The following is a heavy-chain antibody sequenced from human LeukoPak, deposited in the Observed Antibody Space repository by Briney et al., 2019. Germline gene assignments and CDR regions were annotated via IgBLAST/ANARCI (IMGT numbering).Heavy chain of an antibody. CDR1: GFTFGDYA. Sequence: PGGSLRLSCTASGFTFGDYAMSWFRQAPGKGREWVGFIRSKAYGGTTENAASVKGRVTISRDDSKSIAYLQMNSLKTEDTAVYYCTRDLRRGGYTTDYWGQGTLVSVSS. J-gene: IGHJ4*02. CDR2: IRSKAYGGTT. V-gene: IGHV3-49*03. D-gene: IGHD5-24*01. CDR3: TRDLRRGGYTTDY.